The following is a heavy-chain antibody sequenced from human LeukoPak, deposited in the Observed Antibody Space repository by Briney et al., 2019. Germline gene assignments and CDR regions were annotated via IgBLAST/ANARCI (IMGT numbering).Heavy chain of an antibody. CDR1: GFTFSSYW. CDR2: IKQDGSEK. J-gene: IGHJ4*02. CDR3: ARGPLTVIAAADY. Sequence: PGGSLRLSCAASGFTFSSYWMSWVRQAPGKGLEWVANIKQDGSEKYYVDSVKGRFTISRGNAKNSLYLQMNSLRAEDTAVYYCARGPLTVIAAADYWGQGTLVTVSS. D-gene: IGHD6-13*01. V-gene: IGHV3-7*01.